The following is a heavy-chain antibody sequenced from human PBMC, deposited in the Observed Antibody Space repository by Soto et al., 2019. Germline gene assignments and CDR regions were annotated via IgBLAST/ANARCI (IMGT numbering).Heavy chain of an antibody. V-gene: IGHV1-8*01. CDR3: ARQSMPITIFGVVIHDWFDP. CDR2: MNPNSGNT. Sequence: ASVKVSCKASGYTFTSYDINWVRQATGQGLEWMGWMNPNSGNTGYAQKFQGRVTMTRNTSISTAYMELSSLRSEDTAVYYCARQSMPITIFGVVIHDWFDPWGQGTLVTVSS. J-gene: IGHJ5*02. D-gene: IGHD3-3*01. CDR1: GYTFTSYD.